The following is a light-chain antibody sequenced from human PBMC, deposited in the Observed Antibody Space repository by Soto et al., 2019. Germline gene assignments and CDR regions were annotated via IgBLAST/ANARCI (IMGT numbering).Light chain of an antibody. CDR2: DAS. CDR3: QQRSNWPT. J-gene: IGKJ5*01. CDR1: QSVSSY. Sequence: IVLTQSPATLSLSPGERSTLSCRASQSVSSYLAWYQHKPGQAPRLLIYDASNRATGIPARFSGSGSGTDFTLTISSLEPEDFAVYYCQQRSNWPTSGQGTRLEI. V-gene: IGKV3-11*01.